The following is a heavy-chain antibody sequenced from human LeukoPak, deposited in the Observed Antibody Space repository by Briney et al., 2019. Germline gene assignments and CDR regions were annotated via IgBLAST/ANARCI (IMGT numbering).Heavy chain of an antibody. CDR2: IRYDGSNK. J-gene: IGHJ4*02. Sequence: GGSLRLSCAASGFTFSSYGMHWVRQAPAKGLEWVAFIRYDGSNKYYADSVKGRFTISRDNSKNTLYLKMNSLRAADTAVYYCAKDGYSSGWYSGYFDYWGQGTLVTVSS. CDR1: GFTFSSYG. CDR3: AKDGYSSGWYSGYFDY. D-gene: IGHD6-19*01. V-gene: IGHV3-30*02.